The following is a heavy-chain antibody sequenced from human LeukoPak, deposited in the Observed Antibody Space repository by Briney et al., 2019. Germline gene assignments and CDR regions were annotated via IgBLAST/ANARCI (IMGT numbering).Heavy chain of an antibody. CDR3: SGWMGEQPDRGGPSYFDD. Sequence: SETLSLTCTVSGGSITSSNYYWGWIRQPPGKGLEWIGSLYYSGNTYYNLSLKSRITISVDTSKNQFSLRLTSVTAADTAVYYCSGWMGEQPDRGGPSYFDDWGQGTLVTVSS. V-gene: IGHV4-39*01. CDR1: GGSITSSNYY. D-gene: IGHD3-9*01. CDR2: LYYSGNT. J-gene: IGHJ4*02.